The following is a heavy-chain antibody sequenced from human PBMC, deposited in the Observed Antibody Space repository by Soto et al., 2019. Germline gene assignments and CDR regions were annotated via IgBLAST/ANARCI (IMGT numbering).Heavy chain of an antibody. V-gene: IGHV1-24*01. CDR2: FDPEDGET. CDR1: GYTLTELS. D-gene: IGHD5-18*01. Sequence: ASVKVSCKVSGYTLTELSMHWVRQAPGKGLEWMGGFDPEDGETIYAQKFQGRVTMTEDTSTDTAYMELSSLRSEDTAVYYCATDRHSYGFFDHWGQGTLVTVSS. CDR3: ATDRHSYGFFDH. J-gene: IGHJ4*02.